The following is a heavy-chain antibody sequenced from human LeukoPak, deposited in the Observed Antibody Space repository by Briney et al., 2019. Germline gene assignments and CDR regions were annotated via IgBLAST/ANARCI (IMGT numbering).Heavy chain of an antibody. Sequence: PGGSLRLSCAASGFTLNNYRMIWVRQAPGKGLEWVSYISSTTTTISYADSVKGRFTISRDNAKNSLYLQMNSLRDEDTAVYYRARVQLACSGGGCYFGPFDPWGQGTLVTVSS. V-gene: IGHV3-48*02. CDR3: ARVQLACSGGGCYFGPFDP. CDR2: ISSTTTTI. D-gene: IGHD2-15*01. J-gene: IGHJ5*02. CDR1: GFTLNNYR.